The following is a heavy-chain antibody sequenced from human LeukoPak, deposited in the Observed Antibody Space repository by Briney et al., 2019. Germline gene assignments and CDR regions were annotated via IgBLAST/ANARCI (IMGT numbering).Heavy chain of an antibody. CDR3: ARDRIEYSSSSCFDY. D-gene: IGHD6-6*01. CDR1: GFTFSSYA. J-gene: IGHJ4*02. CDR2: ISSNGGST. V-gene: IGHV3-64*01. Sequence: PGRSLRLSCAASGFTFSSYAMHWVRQAPGKGLEYVSAISSNGGSTYYANSVKGRFTISRDNSKNTLYLQMGSLRAEDMAVYYCARDRIEYSSSSCFDYWGQGTLVTVSS.